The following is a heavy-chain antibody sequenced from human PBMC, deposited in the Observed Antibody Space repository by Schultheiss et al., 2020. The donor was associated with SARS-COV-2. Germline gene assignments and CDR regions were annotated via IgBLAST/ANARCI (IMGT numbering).Heavy chain of an antibody. CDR2: INRSGST. D-gene: IGHD3-22*01. J-gene: IGHJ3*01. V-gene: IGHV4-34*01. CDR3: ARFYDSSGWRRRTFDV. Sequence: SETLSLTCAVSGGSFSGFYWSWIRQPPEKGLEWIGEINRSGSTNYNPSLKSRVIISVDTSKNQFSLKLSSVTAADTAVYYCARFYDSSGWRRRTFDVWGQGTMVTVSS. CDR1: GGSFSGFY.